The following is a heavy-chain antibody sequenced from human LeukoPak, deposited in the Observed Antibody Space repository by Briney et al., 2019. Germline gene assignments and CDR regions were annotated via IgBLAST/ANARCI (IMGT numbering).Heavy chain of an antibody. CDR3: AKYVGEVTIFGVVIPPHSASDY. V-gene: IGHV3-23*01. D-gene: IGHD3-3*01. CDR1: GFTFSSYA. CDR2: ISGSGGNK. J-gene: IGHJ4*02. Sequence: GGSLRLSCAASGFTFSSYAMSWVRQAPGKGLEWVSAISGSGGNKYYADSVKGRFTISRDNSKNPLYLQMNSLRAEDTAVYYCAKYVGEVTIFGVVIPPHSASDYWGQGTLVTVSS.